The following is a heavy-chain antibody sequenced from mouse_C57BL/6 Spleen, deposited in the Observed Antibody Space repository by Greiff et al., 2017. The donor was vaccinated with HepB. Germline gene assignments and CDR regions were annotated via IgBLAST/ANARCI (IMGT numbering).Heavy chain of an antibody. CDR2: ISDGGSYT. D-gene: IGHD1-1*01. J-gene: IGHJ1*03. CDR3: ARDNYYGSSPPWYFDV. CDR1: GFTFSSYA. V-gene: IGHV5-4*01. Sequence: EVKVVESGGGLVKPGGSLKLSCAASGFTFSSYAMSWVRQTPEKRLEWVATISDGGSYTYYPDNVKGRFTISRDNAKNNLYLQMSHLKSEDTAMYYGARDNYYGSSPPWYFDVWGTGTTVTVSS.